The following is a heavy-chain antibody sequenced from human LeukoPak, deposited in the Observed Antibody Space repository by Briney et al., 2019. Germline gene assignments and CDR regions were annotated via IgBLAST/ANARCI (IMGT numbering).Heavy chain of an antibody. Sequence: SETLSLTCTVSGGSISSGSYYWSWIRQPAGKGLEWIGRIYTSGSTNYNPSLKSRVTISVDTSKNQFSLKLSSVTAADTAVYYCARISSGWLGGDYYYYYMDVWGKGTTVTISS. V-gene: IGHV4-61*02. CDR3: ARISSGWLGGDYYYYYMDV. J-gene: IGHJ6*03. D-gene: IGHD6-19*01. CDR2: IYTSGST. CDR1: GGSISSGSYY.